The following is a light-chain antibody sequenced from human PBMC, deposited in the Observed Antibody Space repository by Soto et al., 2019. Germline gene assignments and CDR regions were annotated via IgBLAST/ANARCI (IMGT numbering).Light chain of an antibody. CDR2: DAS. CDR1: QSISTY. Sequence: EIVLTQSPVTLSLSPGEGATLSCRASQSISTYLAWYQQKPGQAPRLLIYDASNRATGIPARFSGRGSGTDFTLTISSLEPEDFASYYCQQRSTWPLTFGQGTKVEFK. V-gene: IGKV3-11*01. J-gene: IGKJ1*01. CDR3: QQRSTWPLT.